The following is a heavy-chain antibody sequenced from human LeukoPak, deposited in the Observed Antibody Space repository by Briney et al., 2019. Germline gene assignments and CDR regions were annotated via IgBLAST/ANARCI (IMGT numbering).Heavy chain of an antibody. Sequence: PSETLSLTCTVSGGSISSYYWSWIRQPPGKGLEWIGYIYYSGSTNYNPSLKSRVTISVDTSKNQFSLKLSSVTAADTAVYYCARLWYYYDSSGYYGEFDNWGQETLVTVSS. V-gene: IGHV4-59*01. CDR1: GGSISSYY. CDR2: IYYSGST. J-gene: IGHJ4*02. D-gene: IGHD3-22*01. CDR3: ARLWYYYDSSGYYGEFDN.